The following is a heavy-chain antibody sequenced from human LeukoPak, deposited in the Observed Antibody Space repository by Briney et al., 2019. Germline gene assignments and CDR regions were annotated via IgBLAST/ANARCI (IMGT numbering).Heavy chain of an antibody. CDR2: ISGNSFHI. D-gene: IGHD1-26*01. Sequence: KPGGSLRLSCAASGFSFSDYSMTWVRQAPGKALEWVSSISGNSFHIFYADSVKGRFTISRDNAYKPLYLQLNSLRAEDTAVYYCASGTIVGARGADNWGQGTLVTVSS. V-gene: IGHV3-21*01. J-gene: IGHJ4*02. CDR3: ASGTIVGARGADN. CDR1: GFSFSDYS.